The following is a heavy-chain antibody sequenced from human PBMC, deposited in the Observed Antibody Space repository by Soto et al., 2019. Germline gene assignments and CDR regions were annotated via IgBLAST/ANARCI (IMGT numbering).Heavy chain of an antibody. Sequence: QVQLVESGGGVVQPGRSLRLSCAASGFTFSSYAMHWVRQAPGKGLEWVAVISYDGSNKYYADSVKGRFTISRDNSKNTLYLQMNSLRAEDTAVYYCARDRGLASTSRLIYYYYYGMDVWGQGTTVTVSS. J-gene: IGHJ6*02. CDR3: ARDRGLASTSRLIYYYYYGMDV. V-gene: IGHV3-30-3*01. D-gene: IGHD2-2*01. CDR1: GFTFSSYA. CDR2: ISYDGSNK.